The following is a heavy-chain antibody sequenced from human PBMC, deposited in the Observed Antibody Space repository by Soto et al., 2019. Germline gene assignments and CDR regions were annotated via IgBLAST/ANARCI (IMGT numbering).Heavy chain of an antibody. V-gene: IGHV3-30*18. CDR3: AKDGGLYRTYFDH. CDR2: ISYSGKDK. CDR1: GFTFGSFG. J-gene: IGHJ4*02. D-gene: IGHD3-16*01. Sequence: QVKLVESGGGVVHPWTSLRLSCTASGFTFGSFGMHWVRQAPGKGLEWVAVISYSGKDKYYADSVDGRFTISRDNSKNTLYRDLDNLKVDDTAVFYCAKDGGLYRTYFDHWGQGAPVTVS.